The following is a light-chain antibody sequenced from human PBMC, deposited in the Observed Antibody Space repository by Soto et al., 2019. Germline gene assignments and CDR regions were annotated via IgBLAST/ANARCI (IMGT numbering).Light chain of an antibody. CDR1: QSISSW. V-gene: IGKV1-5*01. J-gene: IGKJ1*01. Sequence: DIQMTQSPSTLSATAGDRVTITCRASQSISSWLAWYQHKPGKAPKLLIYDASNLDSGVPSRFSGSGSGTEFSLTISNLQTDDCATYYCQQYENYWTFGQGTRAEIK. CDR2: DAS. CDR3: QQYENYWT.